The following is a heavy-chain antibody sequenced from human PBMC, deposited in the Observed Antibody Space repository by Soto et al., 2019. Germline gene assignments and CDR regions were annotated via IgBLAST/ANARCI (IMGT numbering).Heavy chain of an antibody. CDR3: ARREYDFWSGYYLENPFDY. CDR1: GGSISSSSYY. J-gene: IGHJ4*02. D-gene: IGHD3-3*01. V-gene: IGHV4-39*01. Sequence: PSETLSLTCTVSGGSISSSSYYWGWIRQPPGKGLEWIGSIYYSGSTYYNPSLKSRVTISVDTSKNQFSLKLSSVTAADTAVYYCARREYDFWSGYYLENPFDYWGQGTLVTVSS. CDR2: IYYSGST.